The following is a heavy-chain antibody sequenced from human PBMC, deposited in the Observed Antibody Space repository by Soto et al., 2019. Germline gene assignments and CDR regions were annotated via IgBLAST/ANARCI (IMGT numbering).Heavy chain of an antibody. CDR3: ARATVTTRGVYYYGIDV. D-gene: IGHD4-4*01. CDR2: MNPNSGNT. V-gene: IGHV1-8*01. Sequence: ASVKVSCKASGYTFTSYDINWVRQATGQGLEWMGWMNPNSGNTGYAQKFQGRVTMTRNTSISTAYMELSSLKSADTAVYYCARATVTTRGVYYYGIDVWGQRTTVPVS. J-gene: IGHJ6*02. CDR1: GYTFTSYD.